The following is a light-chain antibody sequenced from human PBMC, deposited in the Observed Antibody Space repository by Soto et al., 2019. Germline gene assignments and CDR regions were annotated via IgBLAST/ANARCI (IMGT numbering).Light chain of an antibody. V-gene: IGKV1-6*01. CDR2: GAS. CDR3: LHVPNYPWT. CDR1: QVIRND. Sequence: AIQMTQSPSSLSASVGDRVTITCRASQVIRNDLGWYQQKPGKAPKLLIYGASNLQSGVPSRFSGSGSGTDFNLAITSLQPEDFATYYCLHVPNYPWTFGQGTKVDIK. J-gene: IGKJ1*01.